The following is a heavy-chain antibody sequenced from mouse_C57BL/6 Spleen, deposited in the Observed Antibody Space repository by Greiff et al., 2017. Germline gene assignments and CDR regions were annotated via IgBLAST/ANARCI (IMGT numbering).Heavy chain of an antibody. D-gene: IGHD1-1*01. CDR2: ISSGGSYT. CDR3: ARHSLYSYGSSYVPDYYAMDY. Sequence: EVQLVESGGDLVKPGGSLKLSCAASGFTFSSYGMSWVRQTPDKRLEWVATISSGGSYTYYPDSVKGRFTISRDNAKNTLYLQVSSLKSEDTAMYYCARHSLYSYGSSYVPDYYAMDYWGQGTSVTVSS. CDR1: GFTFSSYG. V-gene: IGHV5-6*01. J-gene: IGHJ4*01.